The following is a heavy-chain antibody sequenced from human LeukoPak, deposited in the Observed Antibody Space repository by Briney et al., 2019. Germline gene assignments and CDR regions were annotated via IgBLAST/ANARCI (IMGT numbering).Heavy chain of an antibody. J-gene: IGHJ4*02. V-gene: IGHV4-4*09. CDR2: IYTSGST. CDR3: ARHEVRYYFDY. CDR1: GGSISSYY. Sequence: SETLSLTCTVSGGSISSYYWSWIRQPTGKGLEWIGYIYTSGSTNYNPSLKSRVTISVDTSKNQFSLKLSSVTAADTAVYYCARHEVRYYFDYWGQGTLVTVSS. D-gene: IGHD4/OR15-4a*01.